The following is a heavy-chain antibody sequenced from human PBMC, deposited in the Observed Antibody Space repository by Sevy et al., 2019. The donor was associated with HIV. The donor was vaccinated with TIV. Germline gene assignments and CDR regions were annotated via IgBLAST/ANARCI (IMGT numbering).Heavy chain of an antibody. CDR1: GYPFTSYV. CDR3: ARGGYCSSTSCGNWFDP. D-gene: IGHD2-2*01. Sequence: ASVKVSCKASGYPFTSYVIHWVRQAPGQRLEWMGWINAGNGNTKYSQKFRGRVTLTRDTSASTAFMEMSSLRSEDTAVYYCARGGYCSSTSCGNWFDPWGQGTLVTVSS. J-gene: IGHJ5*02. CDR2: INAGNGNT. V-gene: IGHV1-3*01.